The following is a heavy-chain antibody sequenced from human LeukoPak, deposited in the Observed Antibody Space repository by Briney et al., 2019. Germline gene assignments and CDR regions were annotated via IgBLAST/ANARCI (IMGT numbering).Heavy chain of an antibody. J-gene: IGHJ4*02. Sequence: GGSLRLSCAASGFTISTYGMSWVRQAPGKGPEWVSSISGGTTYYADSVEGRFTISRDNSKNTVTLQMNSLRAEDTAVYYCAKSVYHSGNYWGQGTLVTVSS. CDR3: AKSVYHSGNY. CDR1: GFTISTYG. V-gene: IGHV3-23*01. D-gene: IGHD3-10*01. CDR2: ISGGTT.